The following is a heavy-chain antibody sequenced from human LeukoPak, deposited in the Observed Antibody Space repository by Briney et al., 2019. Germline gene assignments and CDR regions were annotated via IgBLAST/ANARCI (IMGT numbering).Heavy chain of an antibody. J-gene: IGHJ4*02. V-gene: IGHV3-7*01. CDR2: IKQDRSEK. D-gene: IGHD3-3*01. Sequence: GGSQRLSCAASGFTFTNYWMSWVRQAPGKGLELVANIKQDRSEKYYVDSVKGRFTISRDNAKNSLYLQMNSLRAEDTAVYYCARLREIPVFGVVTKSTSNFDYWGQGTLVTVSS. CDR1: GFTFTNYW. CDR3: ARLREIPVFGVVTKSTSNFDY.